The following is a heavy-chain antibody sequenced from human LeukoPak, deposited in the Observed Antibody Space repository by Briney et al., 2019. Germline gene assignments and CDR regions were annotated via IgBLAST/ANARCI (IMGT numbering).Heavy chain of an antibody. V-gene: IGHV4-31*03. CDR2: IYHSGST. Sequence: SETLSLTCSVSDGSISSGSYFWTWFRKHPGRGLEWFGYIYHSGSTFYNPSLKSRVTISVDTSKNQFSLKLNSVTAADTAVYYCARLIFDARDDAFDIWGQGTMVTVSS. CDR1: DGSISSGSYF. CDR3: ARLIFDARDDAFDI. J-gene: IGHJ3*02. D-gene: IGHD3-9*01.